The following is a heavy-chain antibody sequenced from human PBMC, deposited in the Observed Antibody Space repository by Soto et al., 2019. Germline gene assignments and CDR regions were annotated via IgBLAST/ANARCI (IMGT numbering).Heavy chain of an antibody. CDR3: AREGVATSLPPFDY. D-gene: IGHD5-12*01. J-gene: IGHJ4*02. Sequence: QVQLVESGGGVVQPGRSLRLSCAASGFTFSSYAMHWVRQAPGKGLEWVAVISYDGSNKYYADSVKGRFTISRDNSQNTLYLQMNSLRAEDTAVYYCAREGVATSLPPFDYWGQGTLVTVSS. CDR2: ISYDGSNK. CDR1: GFTFSSYA. V-gene: IGHV3-30-3*01.